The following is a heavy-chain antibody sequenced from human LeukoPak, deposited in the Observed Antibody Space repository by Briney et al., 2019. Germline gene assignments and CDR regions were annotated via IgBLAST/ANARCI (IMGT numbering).Heavy chain of an antibody. J-gene: IGHJ4*02. D-gene: IGHD3-3*01. Sequence: GGSLRLSCSASGFTFSYYAIHWVRQAPGKGLEWVANIKQDGSEKYYVDSVKGRFTISRDNAKNSLYLQMNSLRAEDTAVYYCARVGYDFWSGPIDYWGQGTLVTVSS. CDR2: IKQDGSEK. CDR1: GFTFSYYA. V-gene: IGHV3-7*01. CDR3: ARVGYDFWSGPIDY.